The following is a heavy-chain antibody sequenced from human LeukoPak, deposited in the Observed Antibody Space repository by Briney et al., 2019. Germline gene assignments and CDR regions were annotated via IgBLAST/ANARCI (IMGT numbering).Heavy chain of an antibody. D-gene: IGHD3-22*01. CDR1: GFTFSSYA. J-gene: IGHJ4*02. CDR3: GTRTSSSYYIFY. V-gene: IGHV3-23*01. CDR2: IGGIDGNT. Sequence: GGSLRLSCAASGFTFSSYAMIWVRQAPGKGLEWFSTIGGIDGNTYYADSVKGRFTISRDNSKNTVFLQMNSLRAEDTAVYYCGTRTSSSYYIFYWGQGTLVTVTS.